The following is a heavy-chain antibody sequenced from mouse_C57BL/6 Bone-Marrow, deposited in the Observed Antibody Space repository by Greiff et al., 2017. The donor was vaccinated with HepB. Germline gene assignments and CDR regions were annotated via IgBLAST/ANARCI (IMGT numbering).Heavy chain of an antibody. V-gene: IGHV3-6*01. CDR2: ISYDGSN. CDR3: ARENDYIYAMDY. D-gene: IGHD2-4*01. J-gene: IGHJ4*01. CDR1: GYSITSGYY. Sequence: LQESGPGLVKPSQSLSLTCSVTGYSITSGYYWNWIRQFPGNKLEWMGYISYDGSNNYNPSLKNRISITRDTSKNQFFLKLNSVTTEDTATYYCARENDYIYAMDYWGQGTSVTVSS.